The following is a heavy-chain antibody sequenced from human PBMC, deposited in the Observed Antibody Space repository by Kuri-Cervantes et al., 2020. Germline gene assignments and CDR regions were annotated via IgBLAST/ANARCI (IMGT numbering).Heavy chain of an antibody. V-gene: IGHV1-69*05. D-gene: IGHD6-19*01. CDR2: IIPIFGTA. CDR1: GGTFSSYA. Sequence: SVKVSCKASGGTFSSYAISWVRQAPGQGLEWMGGIIPIFGTANYAQKFQGRVTITRDTSASTAYMELSRLRSDDTAVYYCATSGGGIAVADHYFDYWGQGTLVTVSS. J-gene: IGHJ4*02. CDR3: ATSGGGIAVADHYFDY.